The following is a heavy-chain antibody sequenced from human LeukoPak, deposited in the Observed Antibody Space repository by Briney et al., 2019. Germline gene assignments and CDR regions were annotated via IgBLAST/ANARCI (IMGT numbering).Heavy chain of an antibody. V-gene: IGHV3-7*01. Sequence: PGGSLRLSCAASGFRFSNYWMTWVRQAPGKGLEWVANIKEDGSERDYVGSVKGRFTISRDNAKNSLSLQMNSLRDEDTALYFCARHDRDSSYAAFDIWGQGTMVTVSS. J-gene: IGHJ3*02. CDR1: GFRFSNYW. CDR2: IKEDGSER. CDR3: ARHDRDSSYAAFDI. D-gene: IGHD2-2*01.